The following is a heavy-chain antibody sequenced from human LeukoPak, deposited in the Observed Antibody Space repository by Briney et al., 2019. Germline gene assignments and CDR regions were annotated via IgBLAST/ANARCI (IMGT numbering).Heavy chain of an antibody. Sequence: SGTLSLTCAVSGSSISSSKWWSWVRQPPGKGLEWIGEIYQSGSTNYNPSLKSRVTISVDKSKNQFSLRLSSVTAADTAVYYCAREGSSGYSIDPWGQGTLVTVSS. CDR3: AREGSSGYSIDP. D-gene: IGHD3-22*01. CDR1: GSSISSSKW. V-gene: IGHV4-4*02. CDR2: IYQSGST. J-gene: IGHJ5*02.